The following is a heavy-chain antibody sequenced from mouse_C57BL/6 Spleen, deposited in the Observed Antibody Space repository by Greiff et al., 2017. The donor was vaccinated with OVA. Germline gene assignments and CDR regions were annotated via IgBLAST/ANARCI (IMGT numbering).Heavy chain of an antibody. V-gene: IGHV1-42*01. CDR1: GYSFTGYY. CDR2: INPSTGGT. J-gene: IGHJ2*01. D-gene: IGHD1-1*01. Sequence: VQLQQSGPELVKPGASVKISCKASGYSFTGYYMNWVKQSPEKSLEWIGEINPSTGGTTYNQKFKAKATLTVDKSSSTAYMQLKSLTSEDSAVYYCAITTVGFFDYWGQGTTLTVAS. CDR3: AITTVGFFDY.